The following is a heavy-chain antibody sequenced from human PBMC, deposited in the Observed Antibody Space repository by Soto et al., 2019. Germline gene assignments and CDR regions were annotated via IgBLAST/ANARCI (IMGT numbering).Heavy chain of an antibody. V-gene: IGHV5-51*01. CDR2: IYPTDSDT. J-gene: IGHJ4*02. Sequence: GESLKISCKGSGYTFTSYWIGWVRQMPGKGLEWMRIIYPTDSDTRYSPSFQGQVTMSADKSISTAYLQWSSLKASDTAIYYCARPFSSSSPDYWGQGTLVTVSS. CDR1: GYTFTSYW. CDR3: ARPFSSSSPDY. D-gene: IGHD6-6*01.